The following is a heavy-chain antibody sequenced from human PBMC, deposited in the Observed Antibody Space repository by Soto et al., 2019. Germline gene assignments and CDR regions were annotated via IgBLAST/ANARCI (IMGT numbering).Heavy chain of an antibody. V-gene: IGHV3-23*01. CDR2: ISDSGGST. CDR3: AEGGVGQVTGVDY. J-gene: IGHJ4*02. Sequence: EVQLLESGGGLVQPGGSLRLSCAASGFTFSSYAMTWVRQAPGEGLECVSSISDSGGSTYYADSVTGRFTISRDNSKNTLCLQMNSLIVEDTAIYYCAEGGVGQVTGVDYWGQGVLVTVSS. CDR1: GFTFSSYA. D-gene: IGHD2-21*02.